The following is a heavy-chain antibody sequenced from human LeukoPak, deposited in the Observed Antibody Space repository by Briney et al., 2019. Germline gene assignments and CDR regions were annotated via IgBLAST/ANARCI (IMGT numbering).Heavy chain of an antibody. CDR3: AKYFGGWYEDY. V-gene: IGHV3-23*01. CDR1: GFTFSSYA. CDR2: ISAGGTT. J-gene: IGHJ4*02. D-gene: IGHD6-19*01. Sequence: GGSLRLSCAVSGFTFSSYAMSWVRQAPGKGLQWVSTISAGGTTYYADSVKGRFTVSRDNSKNTLFLQMNSLGAEDTAVYYCAKYFGGWYEDYWGQGTLVTVSS.